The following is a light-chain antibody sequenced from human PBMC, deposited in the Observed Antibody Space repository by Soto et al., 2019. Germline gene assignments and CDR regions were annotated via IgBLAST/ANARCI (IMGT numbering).Light chain of an antibody. CDR2: AAS. CDR3: KQSYSTPIT. CDR1: QSISSY. Sequence: DIQMTQSPSSLSASVGDRVTITCRASQSISSYLNWDQQKPGKAPKLLIYAASSLQSGVPSRFSGSGAGIDFTLTISSLQPEDFATYYCKQSYSTPITFGQGTRLEIK. J-gene: IGKJ5*01. V-gene: IGKV1-39*01.